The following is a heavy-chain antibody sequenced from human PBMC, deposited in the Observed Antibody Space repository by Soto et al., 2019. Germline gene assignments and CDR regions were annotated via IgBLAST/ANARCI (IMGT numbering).Heavy chain of an antibody. CDR1: GYTFADYA. D-gene: IGHD6-19*01. J-gene: IGHJ4*02. CDR2: IKADNGDT. V-gene: IGHV1-3*05. Sequence: QVQIVQSGPEEKRPGASVKLSCTTSGYTFADYAIHWVRQAPGQGLEWVGWIKADNGDTRYSPKFQVRQSITRDISASTSSMELTALTPADTGVFFCATAGCAWGGRGTLIPVSS. CDR3: ATAGCAW.